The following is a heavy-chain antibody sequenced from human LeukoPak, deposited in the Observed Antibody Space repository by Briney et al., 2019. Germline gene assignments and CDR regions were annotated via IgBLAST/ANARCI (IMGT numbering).Heavy chain of an antibody. D-gene: IGHD5-18*01. CDR2: INHSGST. CDR1: GGSFSGYY. V-gene: IGHV4-34*01. J-gene: IGHJ4*02. Sequence: PSETLSLTCAVYGGSFSGYYWSWIRQPPGKGLEWIGEINHSGSTYYNPSLKSRVTISVDTSKNQFSLKLSSVTAADTAVYYCARDRSTAMVRSRKERVDYWGQGTLVTVSS. CDR3: ARDRSTAMVRSRKERVDY.